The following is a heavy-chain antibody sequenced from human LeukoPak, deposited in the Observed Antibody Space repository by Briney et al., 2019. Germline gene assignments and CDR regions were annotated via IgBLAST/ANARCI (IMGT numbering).Heavy chain of an antibody. CDR2: MNPNSGNT. D-gene: IGHD4-17*01. V-gene: IGHV1-8*01. CDR1: GYTFTSYD. Sequence: ASVKVSFKASGYTFTSYDINWVRRATGQGLEWMGWMNPNSGNTGYAQKFQGRVTMTRNTSISTAYMELSSLRSEDTAVYYCARGETTVTSYYYYGMDVWGQGTTVTVSS. J-gene: IGHJ6*02. CDR3: ARGETTVTSYYYYGMDV.